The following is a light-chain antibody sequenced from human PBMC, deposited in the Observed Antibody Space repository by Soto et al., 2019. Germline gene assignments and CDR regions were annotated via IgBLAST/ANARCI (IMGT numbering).Light chain of an antibody. V-gene: IGKV3-15*01. Sequence: EILMTQSPSTLSVSPGERATLSCRASQSVSSKLAWYQQKPGQAPRLLIYGASTRATGIPARFSGSGSGTEFTLTISSLQYEDFAVHYCQQYNNWPPWTFGQGTKVDIK. CDR2: GAS. J-gene: IGKJ1*01. CDR3: QQYNNWPPWT. CDR1: QSVSSK.